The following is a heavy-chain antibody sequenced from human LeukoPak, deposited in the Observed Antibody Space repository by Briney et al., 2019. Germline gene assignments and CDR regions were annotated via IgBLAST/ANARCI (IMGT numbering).Heavy chain of an antibody. D-gene: IGHD3-16*02. CDR3: ARDLYDYVWGSYRPSYY. CDR1: GGTFSSYA. CDR2: IIPIFGTA. J-gene: IGHJ4*02. V-gene: IGHV1-69*13. Sequence: ASVKVSFTGSGGTFSSYAISWVRQAPGQGLEWMGGIIPIFGTANYAQKFQGRVTITADESTSTAYMELSSLRSEDTAVYYCARDLYDYVWGSYRPSYYWGQGTLVTVSS.